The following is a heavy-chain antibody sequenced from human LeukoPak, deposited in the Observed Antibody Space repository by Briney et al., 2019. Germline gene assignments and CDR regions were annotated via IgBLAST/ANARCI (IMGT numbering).Heavy chain of an antibody. CDR2: IYHSGST. CDR3: AGWPARKDAFDI. V-gene: IGHV4-4*02. CDR1: GGSISSSNW. Sequence: SGTLSLTCAVSGGSISSSNWWSWVRQLPGKGLEWIGEIYHSGSTNYNPSLKSRVTISVDKSKNQFSLKLCSVTAADTAVYYCAGWPARKDAFDIWGQGTMVTVSS. J-gene: IGHJ3*02.